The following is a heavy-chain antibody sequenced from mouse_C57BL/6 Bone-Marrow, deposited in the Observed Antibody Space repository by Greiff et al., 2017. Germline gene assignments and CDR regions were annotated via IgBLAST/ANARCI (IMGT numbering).Heavy chain of an antibody. Sequence: EVQLQQSGAELVRPGASVKLSCTASGFNIKDYYMHWVKQRPEQGLEWIGRIDPEDGDTEYAPKFQGKATMTADTSSNTAYLQLSSLTSEDTAVYYCTHYDYDRAGFAYWGQGTLVTVSA. CDR3: THYDYDRAGFAY. J-gene: IGHJ3*01. V-gene: IGHV14-1*01. D-gene: IGHD2-4*01. CDR1: GFNIKDYY. CDR2: IDPEDGDT.